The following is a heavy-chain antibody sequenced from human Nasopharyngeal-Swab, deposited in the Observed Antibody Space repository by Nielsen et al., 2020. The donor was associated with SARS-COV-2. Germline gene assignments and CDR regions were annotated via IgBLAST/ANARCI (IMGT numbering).Heavy chain of an antibody. Sequence: GGSLRLSCAASGFTFSSYWMHWVRQVPGKGLVWVARIKSDGSSTSYADSVKGRFTISRDNAKNTLYLQMNSLRAEDTAVYYCASTGAAAASDYYYYYYMDVWGKGTTVTVSS. V-gene: IGHV3-74*01. CDR2: IKSDGSST. D-gene: IGHD6-13*01. CDR3: ASTGAAAASDYYYYYYMDV. CDR1: GFTFSSYW. J-gene: IGHJ6*03.